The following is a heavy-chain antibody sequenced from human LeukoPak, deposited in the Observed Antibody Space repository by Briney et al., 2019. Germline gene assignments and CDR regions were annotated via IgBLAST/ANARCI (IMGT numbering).Heavy chain of an antibody. D-gene: IGHD2-15*01. V-gene: IGHV1-69*01. Sequence: SVKVSCKASGGTFSSYAISWVRQAPGQGLEWMGGIIPIFGTANYAQKFQGRVTITADESTSTAYMELSSLKSEDTAVYYCARGGCSGGSCYSGAFDIWGQGTMVTVSS. CDR2: IIPIFGTA. CDR3: ARGGCSGGSCYSGAFDI. CDR1: GGTFSSYA. J-gene: IGHJ3*02.